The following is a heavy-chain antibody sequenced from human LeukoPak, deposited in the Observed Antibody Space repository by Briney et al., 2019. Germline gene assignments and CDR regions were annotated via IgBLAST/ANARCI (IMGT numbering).Heavy chain of an antibody. V-gene: IGHV4-59*12. Sequence: SETLSVTCTVSGGSITSYYWSWIRQPQGKGLEWIGYMYNSGSTIYNPSLKSRVTMSMDTSKNQFSLQLSSVTAADTAVYYCVSTSIAVAGTSFDYWGQGTLVTVSS. CDR2: MYNSGST. J-gene: IGHJ4*02. CDR3: VSTSIAVAGTSFDY. D-gene: IGHD6-19*01. CDR1: GGSITSYY.